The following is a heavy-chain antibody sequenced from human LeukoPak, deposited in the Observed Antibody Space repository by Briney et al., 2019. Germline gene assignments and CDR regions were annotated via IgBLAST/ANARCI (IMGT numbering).Heavy chain of an antibody. J-gene: IGHJ5*02. CDR1: GYTFTDYY. D-gene: IGHD2-2*02. V-gene: IGHV1-69*10. Sequence: ASVKVSCKASGYTFTDYYMHWVRQAPGQGLEWMGGIIPILDTTNHAQKFQGRVTITADKSTSTAYMELSSLRSEDTAVYYCARWRHTLARRWFDPWGQGTLVTVSS. CDR2: IIPILDTT. CDR3: ARWRHTLARRWFDP.